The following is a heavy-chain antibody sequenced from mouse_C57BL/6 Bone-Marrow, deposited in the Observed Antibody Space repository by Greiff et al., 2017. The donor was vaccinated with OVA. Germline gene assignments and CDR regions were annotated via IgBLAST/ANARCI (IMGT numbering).Heavy chain of an antibody. D-gene: IGHD2-4*01. Sequence: QVQLQQPGAELVKPGASVKMSCKASGYTFTSYWITWVKQRPGQGLEWIGDIYPGSGSTNYNEKFKSKATLTVATSSSTAYMQLSSLTSEDSAVYYCARRGLRRAYYAMDYWGQGTSVTVSS. V-gene: IGHV1-55*01. CDR3: ARRGLRRAYYAMDY. CDR1: GYTFTSYW. CDR2: IYPGSGST. J-gene: IGHJ4*01.